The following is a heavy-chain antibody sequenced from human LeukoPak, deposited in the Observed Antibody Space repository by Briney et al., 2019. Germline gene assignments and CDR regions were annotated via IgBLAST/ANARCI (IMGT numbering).Heavy chain of an antibody. CDR1: GFTFSSYG. V-gene: IGHV3-30*02. J-gene: IGHJ2*01. Sequence: PGGSLRLSCAASGFTFSSYGMHWVRQAPGKGLEWVAFIRYDGSNKYYADSVKGRFTISRDNSKNTLYLQMNSLRAEDTAVYYCAKASGWYFDWYFDLWGRGTLVTVSS. D-gene: IGHD6-19*01. CDR2: IRYDGSNK. CDR3: AKASGWYFDWYFDL.